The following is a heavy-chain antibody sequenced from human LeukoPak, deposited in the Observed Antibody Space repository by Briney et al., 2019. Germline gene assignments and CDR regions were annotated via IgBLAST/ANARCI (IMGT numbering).Heavy chain of an antibody. D-gene: IGHD3-10*01. CDR1: GFTFSSYG. V-gene: IGHV3-33*01. J-gene: IGHJ3*02. Sequence: GGSLRLSCAASGFTFSSYGMHWVRQAPGKGLEWVAVIWYDGSNKYYADSVKGRFTISRDNSKNTLYLQMNSLRAEDTAVYYCASYKDYDAFDIWAKGPWSPSLQ. CDR2: IWYDGSNK. CDR3: ASYKDYDAFDI.